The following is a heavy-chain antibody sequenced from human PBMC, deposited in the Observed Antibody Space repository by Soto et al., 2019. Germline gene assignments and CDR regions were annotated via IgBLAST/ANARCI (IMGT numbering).Heavy chain of an antibody. D-gene: IGHD3-3*01. J-gene: IGHJ6*02. CDR2: IYSGGST. V-gene: IGHV3-53*01. CDR3: ARDPKGYDFWSGYYGGMDV. CDR1: GFTVSSNY. Sequence: GGSLRLSCAASGFTVSSNYMSWVRQAPGKGLEWVSVIYSGGSTYYADSVKGRFTISRDNSKNTLYLQMNSLRAEDTAVYYCARDPKGYDFWSGYYGGMDVWGQGTTVTVSS.